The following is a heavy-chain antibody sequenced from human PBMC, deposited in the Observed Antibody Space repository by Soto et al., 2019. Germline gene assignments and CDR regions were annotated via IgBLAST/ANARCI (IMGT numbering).Heavy chain of an antibody. Sequence: SLRLSCAASGFTVSSNYMSWVRQAPGKGLEWVSVIYSGGSTYYADSVKGRFTISRDNSKNTLYLQMNSLRAEDTAVYYCARDTYYSYYYYYGMDVWGQGTTVTVSS. CDR3: ARDTYYSYYYYYGMDV. D-gene: IGHD1-26*01. V-gene: IGHV3-53*01. CDR2: IYSGGST. J-gene: IGHJ6*02. CDR1: GFTVSSNY.